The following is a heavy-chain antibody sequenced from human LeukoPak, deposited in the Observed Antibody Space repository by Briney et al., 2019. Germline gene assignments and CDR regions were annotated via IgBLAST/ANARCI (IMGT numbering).Heavy chain of an antibody. V-gene: IGHV3-7*01. Sequence: GGSLRLSCAASGFTFSSYWMSWVRQAQGKGLEWVANIKQDGSEKYYVDSVKGRFTISRDNAKNSLYLQMNSLRAEDTAVYYCARDLRQFEWELLSDGAFDIWGQGTMVTVSS. CDR2: IKQDGSEK. J-gene: IGHJ3*02. D-gene: IGHD1-26*01. CDR3: ARDLRQFEWELLSDGAFDI. CDR1: GFTFSSYW.